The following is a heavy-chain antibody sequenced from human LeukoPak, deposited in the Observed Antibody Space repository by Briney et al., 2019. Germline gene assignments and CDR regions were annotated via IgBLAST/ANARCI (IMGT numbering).Heavy chain of an antibody. CDR2: ISGSGGST. V-gene: IGHV3-23*01. J-gene: IGHJ4*02. CDR3: VKDLNCGGDCYSAAGQ. CDR1: GFTFSSYA. Sequence: SGGSLRLSCAASGFTFSSYAMSWVRQAPGKGLEWVSAISGSGGSTYYADSVKGRFTISGDNSKNTLYLQMNSLRAEDTAVYYCVKDLNCGGDCYSAAGQWGQGILVTVSS. D-gene: IGHD2-21*02.